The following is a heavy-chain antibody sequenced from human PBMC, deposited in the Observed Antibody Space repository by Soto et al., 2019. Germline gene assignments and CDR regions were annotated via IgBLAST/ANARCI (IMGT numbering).Heavy chain of an antibody. CDR1: GFTFSSYG. Sequence: GGSLRLSCAASGFTFSSYGMHWVRQAPGKGLEWVAVISYDGSNKYYADSVKGRFTISRDDAKNSLYLDMNSLRAEDTAVYYCVKEKSVMYSGYDAFDVWGQGTMVTVSS. J-gene: IGHJ3*01. V-gene: IGHV3-30*18. D-gene: IGHD5-12*01. CDR3: VKEKSVMYSGYDAFDV. CDR2: ISYDGSNK.